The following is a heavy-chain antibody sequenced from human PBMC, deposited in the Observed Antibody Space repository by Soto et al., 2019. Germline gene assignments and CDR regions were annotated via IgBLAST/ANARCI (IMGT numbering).Heavy chain of an antibody. CDR2: INHSGST. CDR1: GGSFSGYY. V-gene: IGHV4-34*01. CDR3: ARGLYYDILTGHTEYFQH. D-gene: IGHD3-9*01. J-gene: IGHJ1*01. Sequence: SETLSLTCAVCGGSFSGYYWSWIRQPPGKGLEWIGEINHSGSTNYNPSLKSRVTISVDTSKNQFSLKLSSVTAADTAVYYCARGLYYDILTGHTEYFQHWGQGTLVTVSS.